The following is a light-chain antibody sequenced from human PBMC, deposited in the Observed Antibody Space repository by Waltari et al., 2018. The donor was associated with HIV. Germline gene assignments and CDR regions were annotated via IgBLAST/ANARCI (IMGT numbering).Light chain of an antibody. CDR2: DVS. CDR3: SSYTSSSTYV. V-gene: IGLV2-14*01. J-gene: IGLJ1*01. CDR1: SSDVGGYNY. Sequence: ALTQPASVSGSPGQSITISCTGTSSDVGGYNYVSWYQQHPVKDPKLMIYDVSKRPSGVSNRFSGSKSGNTASLTISGLQAEDEADYYSSSYTSSSTYVFGTGTNVTVL.